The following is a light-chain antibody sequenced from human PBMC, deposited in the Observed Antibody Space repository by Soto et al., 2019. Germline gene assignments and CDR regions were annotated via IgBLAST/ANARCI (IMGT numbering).Light chain of an antibody. CDR3: QQYGRSPL. Sequence: EFVLTQSPGTLSLSPGETATLSCRASESVISDYSAWYQQKPGQAPRLLIYATSNRATGIPDRFSGSGSGTDFTLTISRLEPEDFAVDYCQQYGRSPLFGQGTRLEIK. V-gene: IGKV3-20*01. J-gene: IGKJ5*01. CDR2: ATS. CDR1: ESVISDY.